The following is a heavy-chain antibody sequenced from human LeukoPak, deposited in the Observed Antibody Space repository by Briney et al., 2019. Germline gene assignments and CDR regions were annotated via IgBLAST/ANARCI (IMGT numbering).Heavy chain of an antibody. V-gene: IGHV1-8*01. J-gene: IGHJ6*02. CDR3: ARGPRRFLEWLYYYYGMDV. CDR1: GYTFTSYD. D-gene: IGHD3-3*01. Sequence: GASVTVSCKASGYTFTSYDTNWVRQATGQGLEWMGWMNPNSGNTGYAQKFQGRVTMTRNTSISTAYMELSSLRSEDTAVYYCARGPRRFLEWLYYYYGMDVWGQGTTVTVPS. CDR2: MNPNSGNT.